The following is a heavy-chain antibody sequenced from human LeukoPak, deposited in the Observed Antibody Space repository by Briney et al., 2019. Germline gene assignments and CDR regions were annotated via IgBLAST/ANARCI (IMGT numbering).Heavy chain of an antibody. Sequence: SETLSLTCTVSGGSISSSSSYWGWIRQPPGKGLEWMGGIYYRGSTYHNPSLKSRVTIAVDTSKNQFSLKLSSVTAADTAVYYCARVSAVAGTVYFDYWGQGTLVTVSS. V-gene: IGHV4-39*07. D-gene: IGHD6-19*01. CDR3: ARVSAVAGTVYFDY. J-gene: IGHJ4*02. CDR1: GGSISSSSSY. CDR2: IYYRGST.